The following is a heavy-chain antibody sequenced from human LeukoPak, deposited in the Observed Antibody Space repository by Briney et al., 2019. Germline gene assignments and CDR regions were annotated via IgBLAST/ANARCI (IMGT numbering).Heavy chain of an antibody. CDR1: GGSFSGYY. Sequence: PSETLSLTCAVYGGSFSGYYWSWIRQPPGKGLEWMGEINHSGSTNYNPSLKSRVTIAVDTSKNPFSLKLSSVTAADTAVYYCARAPYYDFWSGYYYYYYYMDVWGKGTTVTVSS. J-gene: IGHJ6*03. CDR2: INHSGST. CDR3: ARAPYYDFWSGYYYYYYYMDV. V-gene: IGHV4-34*01. D-gene: IGHD3-3*01.